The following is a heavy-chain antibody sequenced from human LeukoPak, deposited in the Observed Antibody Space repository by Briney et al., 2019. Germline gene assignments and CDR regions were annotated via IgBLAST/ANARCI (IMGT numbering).Heavy chain of an antibody. CDR1: GFTFSSYA. CDR3: GRGVAGAGKTAVRD. Sequence: GGSLRLSCAASGFTFSSYAMHWVRQAPGKGLEWVAVTSFDGTNKYYADSVKGRFTISGDKSKNTLYLQMNILRAEDTAVYYCGRGVAGAGKTAVRDWSQGTLVTVSS. J-gene: IGHJ4*02. CDR2: TSFDGTNK. V-gene: IGHV3-30*04. D-gene: IGHD6-13*01.